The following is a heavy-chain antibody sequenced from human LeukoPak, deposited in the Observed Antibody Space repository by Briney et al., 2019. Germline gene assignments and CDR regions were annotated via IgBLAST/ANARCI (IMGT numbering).Heavy chain of an antibody. CDR3: ARGGYYGSGNDFRFDP. CDR1: GGSISGSSYY. J-gene: IGHJ5*02. CDR2: IYYSGST. Sequence: SETLSLTCTVSGGSISGSSYYWGWIRQPPGKGLEWIGSIYYSGSTYYYPSLKSRVTISVETSKNQFSLKLKSVTAADTAVYYCARGGYYGSGNDFRFDPWGQGTLVTVSS. V-gene: IGHV4-39*07. D-gene: IGHD3-10*01.